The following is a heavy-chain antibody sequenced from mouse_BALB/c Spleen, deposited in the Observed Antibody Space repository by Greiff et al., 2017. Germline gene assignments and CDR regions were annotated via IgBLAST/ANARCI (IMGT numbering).Heavy chain of an antibody. D-gene: IGHD3-3*01. CDR3: TRPGDGRGFAY. V-gene: IGHV1S22*01. CDR1: GYTFTSYW. Sequence: LQQPGSELVRPGASVKLSCKASGYTFTSYWMHWVKQRPGQGLEWIGNIYPGSGSTNYDEKFKSKATLTVDTSSSTAYMQLSSLTSEDSAVYYCTRPGDGRGFAYWGQGTLVTVSA. J-gene: IGHJ3*01. CDR2: IYPGSGST.